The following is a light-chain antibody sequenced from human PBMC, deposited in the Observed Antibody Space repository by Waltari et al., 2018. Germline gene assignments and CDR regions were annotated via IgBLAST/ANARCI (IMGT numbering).Light chain of an antibody. V-gene: IGLV1-51*02. CDR1: NSNIGNNY. Sequence: QSVLTQPPSVSATPGQKVTISCSGSNSNIGNNYVSWYQPFPVKAPKLLIYENNKRPSGIPDRFSGSKSGTSGTLGITGLQTGDEADYYCGTWDSSLSVEIFGGGTKLTVL. CDR3: GTWDSSLSVEI. CDR2: ENN. J-gene: IGLJ2*01.